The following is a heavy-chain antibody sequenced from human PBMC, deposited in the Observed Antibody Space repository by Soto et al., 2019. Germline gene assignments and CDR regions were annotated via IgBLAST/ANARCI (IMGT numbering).Heavy chain of an antibody. D-gene: IGHD3-16*01. V-gene: IGHV3-15*07. CDR1: GFTFTNAW. CDR3: TTDIMPWFKLDY. J-gene: IGHJ4*02. Sequence: GGSLRLSCAASGFTFTNAWTNWVSQAPGKGLEWVGHIKTKNEGGATDYAAPVKGRFTISRDDSKNTVYLQMISLKSEDTAVYYCTTDIMPWFKLDYWGQGT. CDR2: IKTKNEGGAT.